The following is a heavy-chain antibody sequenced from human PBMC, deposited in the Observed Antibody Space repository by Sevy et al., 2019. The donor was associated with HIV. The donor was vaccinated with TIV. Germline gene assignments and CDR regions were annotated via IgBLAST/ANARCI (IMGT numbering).Heavy chain of an antibody. CDR3: ARISTVRGLFNYFDP. Sequence: ASVKVSCKASGYTVSSFGVSWVRQAPGQGLEWMGWIGAYNGNIKYAQNLQDRVTMTTDTSTSTAYMELTSLTSDDTAVYFCARISTVRGLFNYFDPWGQGTLVTVSS. V-gene: IGHV1-18*01. D-gene: IGHD3-10*01. J-gene: IGHJ5*02. CDR2: IGAYNGNI. CDR1: GYTVSSFG.